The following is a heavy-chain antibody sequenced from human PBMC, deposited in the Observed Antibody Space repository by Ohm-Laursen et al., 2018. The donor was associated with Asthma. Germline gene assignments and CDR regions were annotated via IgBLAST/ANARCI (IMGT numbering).Heavy chain of an antibody. CDR1: GYTFRRYS. D-gene: IGHD1-26*01. V-gene: IGHV3-21*01. CDR3: ARIRPEWELPGREYSVHH. CDR2: ISTASTFI. J-gene: IGHJ1*01. Sequence: SLRLSCAASGYTFRRYSIHWVRQAPGKGLERVASISTASTFIYYADSVRGRFTTSRDNANDLVYLQMHDLRAEDTALYYCARIRPEWELPGREYSVHHWGQGTLVTVSS.